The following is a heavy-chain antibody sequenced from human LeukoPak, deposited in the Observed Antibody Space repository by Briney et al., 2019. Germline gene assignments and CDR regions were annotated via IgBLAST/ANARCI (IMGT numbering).Heavy chain of an antibody. V-gene: IGHV1-8*01. CDR2: MNPNSGNT. J-gene: IGHJ3*02. D-gene: IGHD3-22*01. CDR3: ARTYDSSGYGVYGAFDI. CDR1: GYTFTSYD. Sequence: ASVKVSCKASGYTFTSYDINWVRQATGQGLEWMGWMNPNSGNTGYAQKFQGRVTITRNTSISTAYMELSSLRSEDTAVYYCARTYDSSGYGVYGAFDIWGQGTMVTVSS.